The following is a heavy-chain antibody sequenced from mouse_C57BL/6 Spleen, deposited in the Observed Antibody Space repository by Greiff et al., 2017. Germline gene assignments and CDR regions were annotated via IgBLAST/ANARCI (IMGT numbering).Heavy chain of an antibody. CDR3: ALLYRKEAMDY. CDR1: GFTFSSYA. CDR2: ISDGGSYT. D-gene: IGHD2-12*01. V-gene: IGHV5-4*03. Sequence: DVMLVESGGGLVKPGGSLKLSCAASGFTFSSYAMSWVRQTPEKRLEWVATISDGGSYTYYPDNVKGRFTISRDNAKNNLYLQMSHLKSEDTAMYYCALLYRKEAMDYWGQGTSVTVSS. J-gene: IGHJ4*01.